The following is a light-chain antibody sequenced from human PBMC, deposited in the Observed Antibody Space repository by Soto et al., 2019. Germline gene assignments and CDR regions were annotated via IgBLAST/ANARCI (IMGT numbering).Light chain of an antibody. CDR2: GAF. J-gene: IGKJ1*01. Sequence: EVVLTQSPGTLSLSPGERATLSCRASQSLNRNYLAWYQRKPGQPPRLLMYGAFNRATDMPARFSGSVSGTDFTLTITRLEPEDFAVYYWQQYESSPPTFGQGTKVEF. CDR1: QSLNRNY. CDR3: QQYESSPPT. V-gene: IGKV3-20*01.